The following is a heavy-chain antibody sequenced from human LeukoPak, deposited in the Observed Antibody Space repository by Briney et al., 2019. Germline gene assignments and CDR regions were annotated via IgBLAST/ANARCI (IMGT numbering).Heavy chain of an antibody. Sequence: TGGSLRLSCAVSGFTFSNYAMSWVRQAPGKGLEWVSVIYSGGSTFYADSVKGRFSISRDNSKTPLYLQMTSLRAEDTAVYYCASARGPNYGSLGDWGQGTLVTVSS. CDR3: ASARGPNYGSLGD. CDR2: IYSGGST. V-gene: IGHV3-53*01. CDR1: GFTFSNYA. D-gene: IGHD3-10*01. J-gene: IGHJ4*02.